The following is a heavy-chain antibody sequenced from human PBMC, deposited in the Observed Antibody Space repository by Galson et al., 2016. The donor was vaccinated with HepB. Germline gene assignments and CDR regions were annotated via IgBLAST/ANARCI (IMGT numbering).Heavy chain of an antibody. Sequence: SLRLSCAASGFVFSVHAVGWVRQAPGKGLEWVSTISGNDAATFYADSGKGRLSISRDNSMQTLDLQMNSLRAEATAVYYCVKELGSTRYYGLDVWGQGTTVTVS. D-gene: IGHD3-16*01. CDR2: ISGNDAAT. CDR3: VKELGSTRYYGLDV. V-gene: IGHV3-23*01. J-gene: IGHJ6*02. CDR1: GFVFSVHA.